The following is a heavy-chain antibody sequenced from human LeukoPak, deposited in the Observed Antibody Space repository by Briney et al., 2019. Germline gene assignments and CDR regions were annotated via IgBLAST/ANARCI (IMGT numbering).Heavy chain of an antibody. J-gene: IGHJ4*02. D-gene: IGHD6-19*01. V-gene: IGHV4-39*07. CDR3: ARDPLYINGWDFDY. CDR1: GDSISSSSYY. Sequence: PSETLSLTCTVSGDSISSSSYYWGWIRQPPGKGLEWIGTIYYSGSTYYNPSLKSRVTISADTSKNQLSLKLNSVTAADTAVYYCARDPLYINGWDFDYWGQGTLVTVSS. CDR2: IYYSGST.